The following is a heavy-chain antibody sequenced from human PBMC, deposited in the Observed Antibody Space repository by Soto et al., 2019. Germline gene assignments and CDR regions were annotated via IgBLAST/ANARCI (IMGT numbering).Heavy chain of an antibody. CDR1: SGSISSDY. D-gene: IGHD4-17*01. Sequence: PSETLSLTCTVSSGSISSDYCSWIRQPPGKGLEWIGYIYYSGSTNYNPSLKSRVTISVDTSKNQFSLKLSSVTAADTAVYYCARSDYGDYWFDPWGQGTLVTVSS. V-gene: IGHV4-59*01. CDR3: ARSDYGDYWFDP. CDR2: IYYSGST. J-gene: IGHJ5*02.